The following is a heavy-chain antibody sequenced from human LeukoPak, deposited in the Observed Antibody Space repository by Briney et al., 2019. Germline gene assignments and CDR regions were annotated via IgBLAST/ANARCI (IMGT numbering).Heavy chain of an antibody. D-gene: IGHD2-2*01. CDR1: GGSISSGGYY. CDR2: IYYSGST. J-gene: IGHJ5*02. V-gene: IGHV4-31*03. Sequence: SQTLSLTCTVSGGSISSGGYYWSWIRQHPGKGLEWIGYIYYSGSTYYNPSLESRVTISVDTSKNQFSLKLSSVTAVDTAVYYCARVFVVVPAAKTGWFDPWGQGTLATVSS. CDR3: ARVFVVVPAAKTGWFDP.